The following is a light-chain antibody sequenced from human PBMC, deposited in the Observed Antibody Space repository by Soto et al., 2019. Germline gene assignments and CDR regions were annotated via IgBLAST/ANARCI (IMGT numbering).Light chain of an antibody. CDR1: SSDIGAFTF. CDR3: GSYTSSSTHV. CDR2: DVN. J-gene: IGLJ1*01. V-gene: IGLV2-14*03. Sequence: QSVLTQPASVSGSPGQSITISCTGTSSDIGAFTFVSWYQQHPGKVPKLMIFDVNRRPSGVSDRFSGSKSGNTASLTISGLQAEDEGDYYCGSYTSSSTHVFGSGTKLTV.